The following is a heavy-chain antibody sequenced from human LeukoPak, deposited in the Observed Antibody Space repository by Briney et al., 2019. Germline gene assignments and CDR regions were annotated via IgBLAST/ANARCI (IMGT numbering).Heavy chain of an antibody. CDR1: GGSFSGYY. V-gene: IGHV4-34*01. CDR3: ARGVVPAAKRGLDY. CDR2: INHSGST. J-gene: IGHJ4*02. D-gene: IGHD2-2*01. Sequence: SETLSLTCAVYGGSFSGYYWSWIRQPPGKGLEWIGEINHSGSTNYNPSLKSRVTISVDTSKNQFSLKLSSVTAADTAVYYCARGVVPAAKRGLDYWGRGTLVTVSS.